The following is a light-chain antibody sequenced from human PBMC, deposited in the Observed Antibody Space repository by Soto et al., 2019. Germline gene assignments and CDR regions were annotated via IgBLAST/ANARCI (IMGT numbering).Light chain of an antibody. CDR1: QSVSSK. V-gene: IGKV3-15*01. J-gene: IGKJ4*01. CDR2: GAS. CDR3: QQYNNGLT. Sequence: EIVMTHSPATLSVSPGERATLSCRASQSVSSKLAWYQQKPGQAPRLLIYGASTRATGIPARFSGSGSGTEFTLTISSLQSEDFAVYYCQQYNNGLTFGGGTKV.